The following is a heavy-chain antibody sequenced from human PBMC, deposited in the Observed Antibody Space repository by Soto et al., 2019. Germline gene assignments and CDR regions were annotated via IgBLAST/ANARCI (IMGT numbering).Heavy chain of an antibody. CDR1: GYTFNRYG. J-gene: IGHJ5*01. CDR3: PEGGTNVRGGPNS. V-gene: IGHV1-18*01. Sequence: QVQLVQSGAEVKKPGASVKVSCKASGYTFNRYGISWVRQAPGQGLEWMGWISAYNGNTNFAQKFQGRVTMTTDTSRRKATMEWRSWRSAARAGNYLPEGGTNVRGGPNSGGQEPLV. CDR2: ISAYNGNT. D-gene: IGHD3-10*02.